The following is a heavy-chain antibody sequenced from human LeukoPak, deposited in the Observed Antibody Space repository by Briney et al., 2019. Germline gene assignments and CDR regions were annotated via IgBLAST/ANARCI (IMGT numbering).Heavy chain of an antibody. CDR2: ISSSSSTI. J-gene: IGHJ3*02. V-gene: IGHV3-48*01. CDR1: GFTFSSYS. D-gene: IGHD2-2*01. Sequence: GGSLRLSCAASGFTFSSYSMNWVRQAPGKGLEWVSYISSSSSTIYYADSVEGRFTISRDNAKNSLYLQMNSLRAEDTAVYYCARDRFAYCSSTSCFDAFDIWGQGTMVTVSS. CDR3: ARDRFAYCSSTSCFDAFDI.